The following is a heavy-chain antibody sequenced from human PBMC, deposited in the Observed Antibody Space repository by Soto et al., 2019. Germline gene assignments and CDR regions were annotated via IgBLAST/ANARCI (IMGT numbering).Heavy chain of an antibody. Sequence: ASVKVSCKASGFTFTGHYIHWVRQAPGQGLEWMGWINPNSGGTSYAQKFQGRLTMTTDTSITTAYMELSRLSSDDTAFYFCARDVDTSVDGLYYFDPWGQGTLVTVSS. CDR1: GFTFTGHY. J-gene: IGHJ5*02. CDR2: INPNSGGT. D-gene: IGHD5-18*01. CDR3: ARDVDTSVDGLYYFDP. V-gene: IGHV1-2*02.